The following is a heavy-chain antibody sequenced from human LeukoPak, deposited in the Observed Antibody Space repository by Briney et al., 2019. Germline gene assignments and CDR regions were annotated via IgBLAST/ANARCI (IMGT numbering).Heavy chain of an antibody. CDR2: ISWNSGSI. V-gene: IGHV3-9*01. D-gene: IGHD3-16*01. Sequence: GGSLRLSCAASGFTFDDYAMHWVRQAPGKGLEWVSGISWNSGSIGYADSVKGRFTISRDNAKNSLYLQMNSLRAEDTSLYFCAKDMGGRGRGFFDYWGQGTLVTVSS. J-gene: IGHJ4*02. CDR1: GFTFDDYA. CDR3: AKDMGGRGRGFFDY.